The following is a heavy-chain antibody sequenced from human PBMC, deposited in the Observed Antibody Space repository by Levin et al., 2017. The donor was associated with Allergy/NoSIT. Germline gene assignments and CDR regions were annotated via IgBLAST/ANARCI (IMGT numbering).Heavy chain of an antibody. D-gene: IGHD3-16*01. J-gene: IGHJ5*02. CDR2: IYFSGST. CDR3: ARDLKASEGGFDP. V-gene: IGHV4-59*02. CDR1: GVSVSSYY. Sequence: PSETLSLTCTVSGVSVSSYYWSWIRQTPGKGLEWIGYIYFSGSTNYNPSLKSRVTISVDTSKNQFSLKLNSMTAADTAVYYCARDLKASEGGFDPWGLGTLVTVSS.